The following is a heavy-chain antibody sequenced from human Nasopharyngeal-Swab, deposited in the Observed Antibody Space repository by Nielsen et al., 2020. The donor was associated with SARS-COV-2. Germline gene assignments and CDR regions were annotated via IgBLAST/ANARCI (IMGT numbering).Heavy chain of an antibody. V-gene: IGHV3-30-3*01. Sequence: GESLKISCAASGFTFSSYAMHWVRQAPGKGLEWVALISYDGSNKYYADSVKGRFTISRDNSKNTLYLQMNSLGAEDTAVYYCARDSGGIFDYWGQGTLVTVSS. J-gene: IGHJ4*02. D-gene: IGHD3-10*01. CDR3: ARDSGGIFDY. CDR2: ISYDGSNK. CDR1: GFTFSSYA.